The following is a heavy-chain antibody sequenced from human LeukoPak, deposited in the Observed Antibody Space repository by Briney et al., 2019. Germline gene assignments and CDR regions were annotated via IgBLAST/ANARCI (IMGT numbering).Heavy chain of an antibody. V-gene: IGHV1-8*01. CDR3: ATVEGYRYVA. CDR2: KNPNSGNR. J-gene: IGHJ4*02. D-gene: IGHD5-18*01. Sequence: AALKASRKAAGYTLTSYDITWGRPATRQGPEWMGWKNPNSGNRGYAQKFQGRVIMTRNTSISTAYMDLSSLGSKDTAVYYCATVEGYRYVAWGRGALVTVSS. CDR1: GYTLTSYD.